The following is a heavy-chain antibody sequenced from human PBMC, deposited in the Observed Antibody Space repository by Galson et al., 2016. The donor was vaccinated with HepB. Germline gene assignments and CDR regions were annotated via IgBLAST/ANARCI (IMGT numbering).Heavy chain of an antibody. J-gene: IGHJ4*02. D-gene: IGHD6-13*01. CDR2: INPGNGDT. CDR1: GYTFASYA. Sequence: SVKVSCKASGYTFASYAMHWVRQAPGQRLEWVGWINPGNGDTKYLQKFQGRVTVTGDTSATTAYMELSSLTSEDTAVYYCARQSSSSSIYGYWGQGTLVTVSS. V-gene: IGHV1-3*01. CDR3: ARQSSSSSIYGY.